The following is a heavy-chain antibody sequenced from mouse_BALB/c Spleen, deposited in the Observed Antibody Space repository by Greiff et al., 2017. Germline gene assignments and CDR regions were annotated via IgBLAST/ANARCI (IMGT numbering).Heavy chain of an antibody. CDR2: ISDGGSYT. Sequence: EVQVVESGGGLVKPGGSLKLSCAASGFTFSDYYMYWVRQTPEKRLEWVATISDGGSYTYYPDSVKGRFTISRDNAKNNLYLQMSSLKSEDTAMYYCARKIPYAMDYWGQGTSVTVSS. V-gene: IGHV5-4*02. J-gene: IGHJ4*01. CDR3: ARKIPYAMDY. CDR1: GFTFSDYY.